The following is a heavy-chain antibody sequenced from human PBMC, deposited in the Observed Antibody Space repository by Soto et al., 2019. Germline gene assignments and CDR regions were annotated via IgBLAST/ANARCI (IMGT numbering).Heavy chain of an antibody. D-gene: IGHD6-6*01. CDR3: STGPIGRISSVPFHYYDGLDS. J-gene: IGHJ6*02. CDR1: ELTFSQAW. V-gene: IGHV3-15*01. Sequence: GGSLRLSCEASELTFSQAWMSWVRQAPGRRLEWIGLIKRKTDGGTTDYAAPVKGRFTISRDDAANRLYLHMNSLKIEDTGVYYCSTGPIGRISSVPFHYYDGLDSWGQGTTVTVSS. CDR2: IKRKTDGGTT.